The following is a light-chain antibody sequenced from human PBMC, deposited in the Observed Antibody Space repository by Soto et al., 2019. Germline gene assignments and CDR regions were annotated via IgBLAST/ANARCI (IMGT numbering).Light chain of an antibody. J-gene: IGLJ3*02. CDR1: NNDVGRYKY. Sequence: QSVLTQPASVSGTPGQSITITCNGSNNDVGRYKYVSWYQHHPGKAPKLMIYEVSNRPSGVSNRFSGSKSGNTASLTISGLQAEDEADYYCSSYTTSSTWVFGGGTKLTVL. CDR3: SSYTTSSTWV. CDR2: EVS. V-gene: IGLV2-14*01.